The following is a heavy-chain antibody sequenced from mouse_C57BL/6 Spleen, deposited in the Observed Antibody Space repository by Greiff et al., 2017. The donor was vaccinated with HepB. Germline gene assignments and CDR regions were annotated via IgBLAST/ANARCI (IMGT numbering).Heavy chain of an antibody. J-gene: IGHJ3*01. Sequence: QVQLQQPGAELVMPGASVKLSCKASGYTFTSYWMHWVKQRPGQGLEWIGEIDPSDSYTNYNQKFKGKSTLTVDKSSSTAYMQLSSLTSEDSAVYYCARWGYSNYPSLAYWGQGTLVTVAA. CDR3: ARWGYSNYPSLAY. CDR1: GYTFTSYW. CDR2: IDPSDSYT. D-gene: IGHD2-5*01. V-gene: IGHV1-69*01.